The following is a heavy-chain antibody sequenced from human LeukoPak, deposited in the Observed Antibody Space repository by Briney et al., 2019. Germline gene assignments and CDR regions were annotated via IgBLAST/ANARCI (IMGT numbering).Heavy chain of an antibody. CDR3: ASTSERVDTAMVD. CDR1: GDSVSSNSAA. Sequence: SQTLSLTCAISGDSVSSNSAAWNWIRQSPSRGLEWLGRTYYRSKWYNDYAVSVKSRITINPDTSMNQFSLQLNSVTPEDTAVYYCASTSERVDTAMVDWGQGTLVTVSS. V-gene: IGHV6-1*01. CDR2: TYYRSKWYN. J-gene: IGHJ4*02. D-gene: IGHD5-18*01.